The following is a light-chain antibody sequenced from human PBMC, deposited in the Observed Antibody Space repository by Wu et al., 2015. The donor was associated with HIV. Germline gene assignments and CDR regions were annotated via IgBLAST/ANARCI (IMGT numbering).Light chain of an antibody. CDR2: GAS. CDR3: QQRSSWPQT. V-gene: IGKV3-15*01. CDR1: QSVSND. J-gene: IGKJ2*01. Sequence: EIVMTQSPATLSVSPGERATLSCRASQSVSNDLAWYQEKPGQAPRLLIYGASTRATGIPARFSGSGSGTEFTLTISSLQSEDFAVYYCQQRSSWPQTFGQGTKLEIK.